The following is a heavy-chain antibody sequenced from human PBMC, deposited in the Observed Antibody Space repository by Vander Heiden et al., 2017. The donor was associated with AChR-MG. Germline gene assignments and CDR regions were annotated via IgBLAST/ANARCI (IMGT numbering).Heavy chain of an antibody. D-gene: IGHD3-10*01. J-gene: IGHJ4*02. Sequence: QVQLQESGPGLVKPLETLSLTCPVPGGSISSYYWSWIRQPAGKGLEWIGRIYTSGSTNYNPSLKRRVTMSVDTSKNQFSLKLSSVTAADTAVYYCARGGAYYYGSGSYGREDYWGQGTLVTVSS. CDR2: IYTSGST. CDR1: GGSISSYY. V-gene: IGHV4-4*07. CDR3: ARGGAYYYGSGSYGREDY.